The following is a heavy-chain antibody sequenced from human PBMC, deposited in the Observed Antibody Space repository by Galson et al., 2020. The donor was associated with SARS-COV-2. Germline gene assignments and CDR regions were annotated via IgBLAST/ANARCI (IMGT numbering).Heavy chain of an antibody. CDR2: MSSSSSYI. Sequence: GGSLRLFCAASGFTFSSYSMNWVRQAPGKGLEWVSTMSSSSSYIYYADSVKGRLTISRDNAKNSLYLQMNSLRAEDTAVYYCAIDINTMDTAMVFIMGGYYYYGMDVWGQGTTVTVSS. V-gene: IGHV3-21*01. D-gene: IGHD5-18*01. CDR1: GFTFSSYS. CDR3: AIDINTMDTAMVFIMGGYYYYGMDV. J-gene: IGHJ6*02.